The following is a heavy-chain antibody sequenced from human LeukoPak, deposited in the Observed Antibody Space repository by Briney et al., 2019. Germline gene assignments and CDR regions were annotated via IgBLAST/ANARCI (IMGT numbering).Heavy chain of an antibody. CDR2: IYSGGST. D-gene: IGHD6-13*01. V-gene: IGHV3-53*04. CDR3: ARSLYSSSWYGWFDP. Sequence: PGGSLRLSCAASGFTVSSNYMSWVRQAPGKGLEWVSVIYSGGSTYYADSVKGRFTISRHNSKNTLYLQMNNLRAEDTAVYYCARSLYSSSWYGWFDPWGQGTLVTVSS. J-gene: IGHJ5*02. CDR1: GFTVSSNY.